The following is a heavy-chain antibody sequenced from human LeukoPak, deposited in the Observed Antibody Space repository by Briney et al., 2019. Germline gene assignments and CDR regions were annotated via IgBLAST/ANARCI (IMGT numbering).Heavy chain of an antibody. CDR1: GFTFNNYA. Sequence: GGSLRLSCAASGFTFNNYAISWVRQAPGKGLEWVSGISVSGGSTFYADSVKGRFTISRDNSKNTLYLQMNSLRAEDTAVYYCAKGGSTSFPDYWGQGTLVTVSS. CDR3: AKGGSTSFPDY. J-gene: IGHJ4*02. D-gene: IGHD2-2*01. CDR2: ISVSGGST. V-gene: IGHV3-23*01.